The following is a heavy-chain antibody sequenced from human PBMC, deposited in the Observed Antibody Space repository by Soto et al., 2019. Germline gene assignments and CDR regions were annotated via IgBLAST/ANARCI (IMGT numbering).Heavy chain of an antibody. J-gene: IGHJ4*02. CDR1: GGSVSSSSYY. Sequence: SETLSLTCTVSGGSVSSSSYYWGWIRQPPGKGPEWIGSIYYTGTTYYNPPLRSRVTISVDTSRNQFSLKLSSVTAADTAVYYCARGYCSGGSCYSGFAFIDYWGQGTLVTVSS. CDR2: IYYTGTT. V-gene: IGHV4-39*01. CDR3: ARGYCSGGSCYSGFAFIDY. D-gene: IGHD2-15*01.